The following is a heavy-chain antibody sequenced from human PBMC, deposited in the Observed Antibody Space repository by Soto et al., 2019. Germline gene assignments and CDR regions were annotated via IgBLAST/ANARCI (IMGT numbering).Heavy chain of an antibody. Sequence: ASVXVSFKSSVYTFTIYDFILFRQATGQGLDWIWWVNPNSVNTGAAQKFQGRVTMTTNNNGNTAYMELGSLKASDTAMYYCATNYDSGQFEYWGQGTLV. V-gene: IGHV1-8*01. CDR1: VYTFTIYD. CDR2: VNPNSVNT. D-gene: IGHD3-22*01. CDR3: ATNYDSGQFEY. J-gene: IGHJ4*02.